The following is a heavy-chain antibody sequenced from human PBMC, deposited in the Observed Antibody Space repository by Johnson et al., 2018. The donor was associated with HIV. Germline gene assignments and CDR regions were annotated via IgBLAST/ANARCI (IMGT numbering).Heavy chain of an antibody. J-gene: IGHJ3*02. CDR1: GFTFSSYA. CDR2: IYSGGST. CDR3: ATDIVVVLAVTGTGAAFDI. Sequence: VQLVESGGGLVQPGGSLRLSCAASGFTFSSYAMSWVRQAPGKGLEWVSVIYSGGSTYYADSVKGRFTISRDNSKNTLYLQMNSLRAEDTAVYYCATDIVVVLAVTGTGAAFDIWGQGTMVTVSS. D-gene: IGHD2-15*01. V-gene: IGHV3-66*01.